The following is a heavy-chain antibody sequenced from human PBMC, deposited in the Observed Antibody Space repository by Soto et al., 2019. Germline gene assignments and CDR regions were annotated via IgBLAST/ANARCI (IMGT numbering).Heavy chain of an antibody. Sequence: QVQLVQSGAEVKKPGSSVKVSCKASGGTFSSYTISWVRQAPGQGLEWMGRIIPILGIANYAQKFQGRVTITADKSTSTAYMELSSLRSEDTAVYYCARDHLAAGGNSSYCYGMDVWGQGTTVTVSS. CDR1: GGTFSSYT. V-gene: IGHV1-69*08. J-gene: IGHJ6*02. CDR2: IIPILGIA. CDR3: ARDHLAAGGNSSYCYGMDV. D-gene: IGHD2-21*02.